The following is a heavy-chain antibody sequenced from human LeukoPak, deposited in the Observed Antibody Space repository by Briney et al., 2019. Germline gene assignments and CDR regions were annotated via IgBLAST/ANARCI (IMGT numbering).Heavy chain of an antibody. CDR2: IYYSGST. V-gene: IGHV4-59*01. Sequence: PSETLSLTCTVSGGSISSYYWSWIRQPPGKGPEWIGYIYYSGSTNYNPSLKSRVTISVDTSKNQFSLKLSSVTAADTAVYYCARDTMNYFDYWGQGTLVTVSS. D-gene: IGHD3-22*01. CDR3: ARDTMNYFDY. J-gene: IGHJ4*02. CDR1: GGSISSYY.